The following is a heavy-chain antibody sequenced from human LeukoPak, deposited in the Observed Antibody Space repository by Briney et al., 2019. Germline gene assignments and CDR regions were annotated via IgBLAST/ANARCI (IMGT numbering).Heavy chain of an antibody. CDR1: GFTFSSYA. V-gene: IGHV3-23*01. CDR3: AKGIDYYGSGSYYANYFDY. CDR2: ISGSGGST. J-gene: IGHJ4*02. D-gene: IGHD3-10*01. Sequence: PGGSLRLSCAASGFTFSSYAMSWVRQAPGKGLEWVSAISGSGGSTYYADSVKGRFTISRDNSKNTLYLQMNSLRAEDTAVYYCAKGIDYYGSGSYYANYFDYWGQGTLVTVSS.